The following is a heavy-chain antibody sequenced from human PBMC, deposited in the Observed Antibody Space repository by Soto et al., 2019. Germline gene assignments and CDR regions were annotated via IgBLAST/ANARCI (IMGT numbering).Heavy chain of an antibody. D-gene: IGHD3-10*01. V-gene: IGHV3-30-3*02. J-gene: IGHJ4*02. Sequence: PGGSLRLSCAASGSTFSSYAMSWVRQAPGEGLEWVAVMSPGGNSQYYADSVKGRFTISRDTSKSTLYLQMTSLRPEDTAVYYCAKPVRGVIVDYFDYWGQGTLVTVSS. CDR2: MSPGGNSQ. CDR1: GSTFSSYA. CDR3: AKPVRGVIVDYFDY.